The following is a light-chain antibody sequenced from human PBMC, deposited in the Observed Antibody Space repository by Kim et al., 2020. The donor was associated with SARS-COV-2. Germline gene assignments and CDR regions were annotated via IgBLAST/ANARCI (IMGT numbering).Light chain of an antibody. CDR3: QKYNTAPWT. Sequence: DIQMTQSPSSLSASVGDRVTITCRASQGMSNSLAWYQQKPGKGPKVLIYDASTLRSGVPSRFSGSGSGTDFTLTISSLQPEDVATYSGQKYNTAPWTLGQGTKVEI. CDR1: QGMSNS. J-gene: IGKJ1*01. V-gene: IGKV1-27*01. CDR2: DAS.